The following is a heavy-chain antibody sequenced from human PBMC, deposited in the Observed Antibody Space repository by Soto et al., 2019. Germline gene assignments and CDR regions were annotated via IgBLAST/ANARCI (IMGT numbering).Heavy chain of an antibody. D-gene: IGHD6-19*01. CDR2: IYHSGST. J-gene: IGHJ4*02. CDR3: ARAQIRIAVAFDY. Sequence: SETLSLTCTVSGGSISSSNWWSWVRQPPGKGLEWIGEIYHSGSTNYNPSLKSRVTISVDKSKNQFSLKLNSVTAADTAVYYCARAQIRIAVAFDYWGQGTLGTVSS. V-gene: IGHV4-4*02. CDR1: GGSISSSNW.